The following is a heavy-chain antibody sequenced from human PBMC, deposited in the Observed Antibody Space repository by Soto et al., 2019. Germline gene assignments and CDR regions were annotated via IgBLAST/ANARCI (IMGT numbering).Heavy chain of an antibody. D-gene: IGHD3-22*01. CDR3: GWVGSGYYVS. Sequence: SETLSLTCTVSGVCISSGGYYWSWIRQHPGKGLEWIGCIYYSGGTYDNPALKSRVTISVDTSNNQFSLKLSSVTVSDTAVYYCGWVGSGYYVSWGQGTLVTVSS. CDR2: IYYSGGT. J-gene: IGHJ4*02. CDR1: GVCISSGGYY. V-gene: IGHV4-31*03.